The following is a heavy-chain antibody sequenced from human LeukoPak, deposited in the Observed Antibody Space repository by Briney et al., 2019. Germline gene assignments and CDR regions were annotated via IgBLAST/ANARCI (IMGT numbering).Heavy chain of an antibody. CDR2: ISSSSSYI. Sequence: GGSLRLSCAASGFTFSSYSMNWVRQAPGKGLEWVSSISSSSSYIYYADSVKGRFTISRDNAKNSLYLQMNSLRAEDTAVYYCARDQAPRGYSYGNTPNFDYWGQGTLVTVSS. J-gene: IGHJ4*02. CDR1: GFTFSSYS. CDR3: ARDQAPRGYSYGNTPNFDY. D-gene: IGHD5-18*01. V-gene: IGHV3-21*01.